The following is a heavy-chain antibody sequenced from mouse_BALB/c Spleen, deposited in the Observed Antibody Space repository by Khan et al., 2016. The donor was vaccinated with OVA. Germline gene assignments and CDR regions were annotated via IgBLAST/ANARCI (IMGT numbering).Heavy chain of an antibody. Sequence: EVELVESGGDLVKPGGSLRLSCAASGFTFSTYGMSWVRQPPDKRLEWVATINSDGDYTYYPDTVKGRFTISRKNDENNLYLHMSSLQTEDTAIYYCASHLTGSVAYWGQGTLVTVSA. V-gene: IGHV5-6*01. CDR1: GFTFSTYG. D-gene: IGHD4-1*01. J-gene: IGHJ3*01. CDR2: INSDGDYT. CDR3: ASHLTGSVAY.